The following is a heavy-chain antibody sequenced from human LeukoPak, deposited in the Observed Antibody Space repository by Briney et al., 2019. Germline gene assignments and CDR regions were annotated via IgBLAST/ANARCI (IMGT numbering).Heavy chain of an antibody. CDR3: ARAGYSYGTGSFFHY. CDR2: IYYTGAT. Sequence: SETLSLTCTVSGGSISSYYWSWIRLPPGKGLEWIGYIYYTGATYYNPSLKSRVTISLDTSKNQFSLKLSSVTAADAAVYYCARAGYSYGTGSFFHYWGQGALVTVSS. V-gene: IGHV4-59*01. D-gene: IGHD5-18*01. J-gene: IGHJ4*02. CDR1: GGSISSYY.